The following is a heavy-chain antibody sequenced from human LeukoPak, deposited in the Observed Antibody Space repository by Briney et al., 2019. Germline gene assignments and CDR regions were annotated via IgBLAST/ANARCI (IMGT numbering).Heavy chain of an antibody. V-gene: IGHV1-8*01. D-gene: IGHD3-22*01. J-gene: IGHJ5*02. CDR3: ARGSGGYGANGRFDP. CDR2: MNPNSGNT. Sequence: ASVKVSCKASGYTFTSYDINWVRQATGQGLEWMGWMNPNSGNTGYALKFQGRVTMTRNTSISTAYMELSSLRSEDTAVYYCARGSGGYGANGRFDPWGQGTLVTVSS. CDR1: GYTFTSYD.